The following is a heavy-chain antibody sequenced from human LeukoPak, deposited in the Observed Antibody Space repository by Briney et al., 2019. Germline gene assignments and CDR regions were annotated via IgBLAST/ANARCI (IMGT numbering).Heavy chain of an antibody. CDR1: GGTFSSYA. V-gene: IGHV1-69*05. D-gene: IGHD3-22*01. Sequence: ASVKVSCKASGGTFSSYAIRWVREAPGRGLEWMEGIIPIFGTANYAQKFQGRVTITTDESTSTAYMELSSLRSEDTAVYYCAREGDSSGYYDYWGQGNLVTVSS. CDR2: IIPIFGTA. J-gene: IGHJ4*02. CDR3: AREGDSSGYYDY.